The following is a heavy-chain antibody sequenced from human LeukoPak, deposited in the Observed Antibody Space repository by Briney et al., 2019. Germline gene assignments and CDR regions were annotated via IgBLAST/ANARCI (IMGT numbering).Heavy chain of an antibody. V-gene: IGHV3-20*04. CDR3: AREGNYYYYMDV. J-gene: IGHJ6*03. CDR1: GFTFDDYG. Sequence: PGGSLRLSCAASGFTFDDYGMSWVRQAPGKGLEWVSGINWNGGSTGYADSVKGRFTISRDNSKNTLYLQMNSLRAEDTAVYYCAREGNYYYYMDVWGKGTTVTVSS. CDR2: INWNGGST.